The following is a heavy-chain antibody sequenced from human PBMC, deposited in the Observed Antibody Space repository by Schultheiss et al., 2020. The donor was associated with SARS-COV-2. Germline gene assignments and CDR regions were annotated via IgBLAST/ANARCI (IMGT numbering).Heavy chain of an antibody. Sequence: SETLSLTCTVSGGSISSGSYYWSWIRQPAGKGLEWIGRIYTNGDTDYNPSLKSRVTISADTSKNQFSLKVTSVTAADTAVYFCARDGAGVDGRWFGPWGQGTLVTVSS. CDR1: GGSISSGSYY. CDR3: ARDGAGVDGRWFGP. J-gene: IGHJ5*02. V-gene: IGHV4-61*02. CDR2: IYTNGDT. D-gene: IGHD2-15*01.